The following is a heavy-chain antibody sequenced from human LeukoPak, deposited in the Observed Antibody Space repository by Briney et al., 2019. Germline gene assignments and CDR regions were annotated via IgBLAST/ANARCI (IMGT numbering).Heavy chain of an antibody. CDR1: GFTFSSYW. CDR2: INTDGSST. V-gene: IGHV3-74*01. D-gene: IGHD3-3*01. J-gene: IGHJ6*03. CDR3: AREDRITIFGVVRAFSMDV. Sequence: HPGGSLRLSCAASGFTFSSYWMHWVRHAPGKGLVWVSRINTDGSSTSYADSVKGRFTISRDNAKNTLYLQMNSLRAEDTAVYYCAREDRITIFGVVRAFSMDVWGKGTTVTVSS.